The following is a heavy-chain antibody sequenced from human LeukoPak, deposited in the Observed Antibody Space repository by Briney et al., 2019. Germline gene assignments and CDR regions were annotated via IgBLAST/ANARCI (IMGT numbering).Heavy chain of an antibody. CDR1: GFTFSSYE. V-gene: IGHV3-30*02. CDR2: IRYDGSNK. Sequence: GGSLRLSCAASGFTFSSYEMNWVRQAPGKGLEWVAFIRYDGSNKYYADSVKGRFTISRDNSKNTLYLQMNSLRAEDTAVYYCAKDMGYYGSGSFFHHYWGQGTLVTVSS. D-gene: IGHD3-10*01. J-gene: IGHJ4*02. CDR3: AKDMGYYGSGSFFHHY.